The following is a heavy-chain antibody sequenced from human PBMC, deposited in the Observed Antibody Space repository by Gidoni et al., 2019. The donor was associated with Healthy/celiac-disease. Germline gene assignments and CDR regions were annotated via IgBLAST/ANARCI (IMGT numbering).Heavy chain of an antibody. J-gene: IGHJ5*02. Sequence: GKGLEWVSAISGSGGSTYYADSVKGRFTISRDNSKNTLYLQMNSLRAEDTAVYYCAKDPAMTTVTLNWFDPWGQGTLVTVSS. V-gene: IGHV3-23*01. CDR3: AKDPAMTTVTLNWFDP. CDR2: ISGSGGST. D-gene: IGHD4-4*01.